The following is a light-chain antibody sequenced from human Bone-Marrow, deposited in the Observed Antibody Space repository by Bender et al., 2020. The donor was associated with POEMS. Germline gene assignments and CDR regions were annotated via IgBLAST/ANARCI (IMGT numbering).Light chain of an antibody. J-gene: IGLJ3*02. Sequence: QSALTQPASVSGSPGQSITISCTGSSSDVGGYNVVSWYQQNPGKAPKLMIYDVSNRPSGVSDRFSGSKSGNTASLTISGLQAEDEADYYCAVWDDSLNGWVFGGGTKLTVL. CDR3: AVWDDSLNGWV. CDR2: DVS. V-gene: IGLV2-14*01. CDR1: SSDVGGYNV.